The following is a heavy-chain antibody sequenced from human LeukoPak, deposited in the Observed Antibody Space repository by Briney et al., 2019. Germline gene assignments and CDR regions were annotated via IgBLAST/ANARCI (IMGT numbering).Heavy chain of an antibody. CDR3: TKDLMTGFSSGWYFGY. Sequence: GGSLRLSCAASGFTFSRYAMSWVRQAPGKGLEWVAVTGGSDDSTHYADSVKGRFTISRDNSKNSLYLQMNSLTAEDTAVYYCTKDLMTGFSSGWYFGYWGQGTLVTVSS. V-gene: IGHV3-23*01. CDR2: TGGSDDST. CDR1: GFTFSRYA. D-gene: IGHD6-19*01. J-gene: IGHJ4*02.